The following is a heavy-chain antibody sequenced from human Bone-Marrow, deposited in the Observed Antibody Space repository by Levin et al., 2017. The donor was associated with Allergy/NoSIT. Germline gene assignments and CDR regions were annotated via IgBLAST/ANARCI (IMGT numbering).Heavy chain of an antibody. V-gene: IGHV1-2*03. CDR2: INPNSGGT. D-gene: IGHD4-23*01. CDR1: GYTFTGYY. J-gene: IGHJ4*02. CDR3: ARVRTTVVTTPDY. Sequence: LGASVKVSCKASGYTFTGYYMHWVRQAPGQGLEWMGWINPNSGGTNYAQKFQGRVTMTRDKSISTAYMELSRLRSDDTAVYYCARVRTTVVTTPDYWGQGTLVTVSS.